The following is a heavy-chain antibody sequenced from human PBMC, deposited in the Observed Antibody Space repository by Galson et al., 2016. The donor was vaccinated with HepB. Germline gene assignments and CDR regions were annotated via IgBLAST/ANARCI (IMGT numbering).Heavy chain of an antibody. D-gene: IGHD6-19*01. CDR2: IYSSGSS. CDR1: GGSVSSGSNY. V-gene: IGHV4-61*02. CDR3: ARAPLTVTGHWYLDL. J-gene: IGHJ2*01. Sequence: TLSLTCSVSGGSVSSGSNYWNWIRQTAGKGLEWIGRIYSSGSSDYNPSLKSRVTISIDTSKNQFSLKLTSLAAAGTAVYYCARAPLTVTGHWYLDLWGLGTLVAVSS.